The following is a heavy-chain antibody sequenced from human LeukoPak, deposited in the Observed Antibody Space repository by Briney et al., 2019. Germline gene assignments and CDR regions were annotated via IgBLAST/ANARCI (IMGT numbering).Heavy chain of an antibody. Sequence: GGSLRLSCAASGFTFSSYCMDWVRQTPGKGLEWVSSISSSSSYIYYADSVKGRFTISRDNAKNSLYLQMNSLRAEDTAVYYCARDCFNPAYFWSGYPLYAFDIWGQGTMVTVSS. V-gene: IGHV3-21*01. CDR3: ARDCFNPAYFWSGYPLYAFDI. J-gene: IGHJ3*02. CDR2: ISSSSSYI. CDR1: GFTFSSYC. D-gene: IGHD3-3*01.